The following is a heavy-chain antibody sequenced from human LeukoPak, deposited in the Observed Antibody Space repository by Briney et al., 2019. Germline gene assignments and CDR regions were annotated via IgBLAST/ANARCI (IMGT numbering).Heavy chain of an antibody. D-gene: IGHD4-17*01. CDR1: GYSISSGYY. J-gene: IGHJ3*02. Sequence: SETLSLTCTVSGYSISSGYYWGWIRQPPGKGLEWIGSIYHSGSTYYNPSLKSRVTISVDTSKNQFSLKLSSVTAADTAVYYCATIDPYGADAFDIWGQGTMVTVSS. V-gene: IGHV4-38-2*02. CDR2: IYHSGST. CDR3: ATIDPYGADAFDI.